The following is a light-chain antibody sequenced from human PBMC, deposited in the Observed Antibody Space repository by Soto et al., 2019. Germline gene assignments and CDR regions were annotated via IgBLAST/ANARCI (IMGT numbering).Light chain of an antibody. CDR2: LGS. V-gene: IGKV2-28*01. CDR1: QSLLHKNGYNY. J-gene: IGKJ2*01. Sequence: DIVMTQSPLSLSVTPGEPASISCRSSQSLLHKNGYNYLQWYLQKPGQSPQLLIHLGSHRASGVPDRFSGSGSGTHFTLKISRVEAEDVGVYYCMQALQTPPTFGQGTKLEIK. CDR3: MQALQTPPT.